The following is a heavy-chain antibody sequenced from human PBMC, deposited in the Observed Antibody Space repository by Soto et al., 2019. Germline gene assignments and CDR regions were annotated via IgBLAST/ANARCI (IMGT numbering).Heavy chain of an antibody. D-gene: IGHD4-4*01. Sequence: EVQLVESGGGLVQPGGSLRLSCAASAFTFSSYWMHWVRQAPGKGLVWVSRINSDGSTTNYVDSVKGRFTISRENAKNTLSLQMNSLRAEDTAVYYCARMDGGNYDNWGQGTLVTVSS. V-gene: IGHV3-74*01. CDR1: AFTFSSYW. CDR3: ARMDGGNYDN. CDR2: INSDGSTT. J-gene: IGHJ4*02.